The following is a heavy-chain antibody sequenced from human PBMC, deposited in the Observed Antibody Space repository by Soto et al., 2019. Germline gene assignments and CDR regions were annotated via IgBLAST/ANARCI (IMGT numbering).Heavy chain of an antibody. D-gene: IGHD1-26*01. CDR2: IYTSGST. V-gene: IGHV4-4*07. J-gene: IGHJ4*02. CDR1: GDSMTKYY. Sequence: SETLSLTCNVSGDSMTKYYWSWIRQPAGKGLEWIGRIYTSGSTNYSPSLKSRVTMSIDTSNNHFSLSLKSVTAADTAMYYCARTVGAAYYFDFWGQGARVTVSS. CDR3: ARTVGAAYYFDF.